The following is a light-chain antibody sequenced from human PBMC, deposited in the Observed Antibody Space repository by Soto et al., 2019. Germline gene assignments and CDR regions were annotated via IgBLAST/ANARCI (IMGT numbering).Light chain of an antibody. CDR3: SAYTGTNTLGL. CDR2: EVD. V-gene: IGLV2-14*01. Sequence: QSALTQPASVSGSPGQSITISCTGGSSDVGSYDYVSLYQQHPGKAPKLIIYEVDNRPSGVSNRLSGSKSGNTASLTISGLQAEDEADYYCSAYTGTNTLGLFGGGTKLTVL. J-gene: IGLJ2*01. CDR1: SSDVGSYDY.